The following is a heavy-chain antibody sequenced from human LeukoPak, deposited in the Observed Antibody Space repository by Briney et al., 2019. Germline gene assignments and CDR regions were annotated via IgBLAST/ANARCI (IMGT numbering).Heavy chain of an antibody. CDR2: ISSSSSYI. CDR1: GFTFSSYS. J-gene: IGHJ4*02. V-gene: IGHV3-21*01. D-gene: IGHD3-10*01. Sequence: GGALRLSCAASGFTFSSYSMNWVRQAPGKGLEWVSSISSSSSYIYYADSVKGRFTISRDNAKNPLYLQMNSLGAEDTAVYYCARLLVCGSGGEAFDYWGQGTLVTVSS. CDR3: ARLLVCGSGGEAFDY.